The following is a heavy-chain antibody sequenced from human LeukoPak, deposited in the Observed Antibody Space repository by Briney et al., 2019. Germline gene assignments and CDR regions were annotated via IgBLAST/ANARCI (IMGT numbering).Heavy chain of an antibody. V-gene: IGHV4-34*01. J-gene: IGHJ4*02. CDR2: INHSGST. CDR1: GGSFSGYY. D-gene: IGHD3-22*01. CDR3: ARALGSSGYPFDY. Sequence: SETLSLTCAVYGGSFSGYYWSWIRQPPGKGLEWIGEINHSGSTNYNPSLKSRVTISVDTSKNQFSLKLSSVTAADTAVYYCARALGSSGYPFDYWGQGTLVTVSS.